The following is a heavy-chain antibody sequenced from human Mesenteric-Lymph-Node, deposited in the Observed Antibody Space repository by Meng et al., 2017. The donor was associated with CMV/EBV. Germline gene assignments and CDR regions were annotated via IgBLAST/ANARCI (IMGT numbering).Heavy chain of an antibody. Sequence: SETLSLTCAVSGGSISSTNWWSWVRQPPGKGLEWIGAIHHTGSSDYNPSLKSRATMSVDKAKNQFSLKLSSVTAADTAVYYCAKDLRVGGYISNYYYGMDVWGQGTTVTVSS. CDR1: GGSISSTNW. D-gene: IGHD3-22*01. CDR3: AKDLRVGGYISNYYYGMDV. CDR2: IHHTGSS. J-gene: IGHJ6*02. V-gene: IGHV4-4*02.